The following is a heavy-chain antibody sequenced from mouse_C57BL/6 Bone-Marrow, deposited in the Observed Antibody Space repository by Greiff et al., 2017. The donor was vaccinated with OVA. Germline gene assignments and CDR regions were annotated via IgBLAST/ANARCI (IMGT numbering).Heavy chain of an antibody. V-gene: IGHV1-18*01. J-gene: IGHJ1*03. D-gene: IGHD2-4*01. Sequence: EVQLQQSGPELVKPGASVKIPCKASGYTFTDYNMDWVKQSPGKSLEWIGDINPNNGGTIYNQKFKGKATLTVDKSSSTAYMELRSLTSEDTAVYDCARDDDYDVGWYFDVWGTGTTVTVSS. CDR2: INPNNGGT. CDR1: GYTFTDYN. CDR3: ARDDDYDVGWYFDV.